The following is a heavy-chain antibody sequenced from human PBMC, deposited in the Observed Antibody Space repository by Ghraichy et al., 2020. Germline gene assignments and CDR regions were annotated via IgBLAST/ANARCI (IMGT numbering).Heavy chain of an antibody. V-gene: IGHV4-34*01. CDR2: INHSGST. CDR3: ARGPLYQLGVIYYLDY. CDR1: GGSFSGYY. Sequence: SQTLSLTCAVYGGSFSGYYWSWIRQPPGTGLEWIGEINHSGSTNYNPSLKSRVTISVDTSKNQFSLKLSSVTAADTAVYYCARGPLYQLGVIYYLDYWGQGTLVTVSS. D-gene: IGHD3-16*02. J-gene: IGHJ4*02.